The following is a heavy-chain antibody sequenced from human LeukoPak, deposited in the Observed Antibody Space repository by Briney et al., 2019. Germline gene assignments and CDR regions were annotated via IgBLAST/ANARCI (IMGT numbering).Heavy chain of an antibody. V-gene: IGHV3-15*01. D-gene: IGHD2-21*01. Sequence: GGSLRLSCAASGFTVSSTDMSWVRQAPGKGLEWVGRIKPKTDGETTEYAAPVKDRFSISRDDSKSMMYLQMNSLKTEDTAVYYCITPLPYSAQGGQGTLVTVSS. CDR2: IKPKTDGETT. CDR3: ITPLPYSAQ. CDR1: GFTVSSTD. J-gene: IGHJ4*02.